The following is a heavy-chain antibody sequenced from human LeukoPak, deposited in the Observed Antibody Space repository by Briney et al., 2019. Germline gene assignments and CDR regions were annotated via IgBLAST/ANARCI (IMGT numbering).Heavy chain of an antibody. CDR3: VRVLRLGINYYFDY. V-gene: IGHV4-4*07. CDR2: IYTSGST. Sequence: SETLSLTCTVSGGSISSYYWSWIRQPAGKGLEWIGRIYTSGSTNYNPSLKSRVTMSVDTSKNQFSLKLSPVTAADTAVYYCVRVLRLGINYYFDYWGQGTLVTVSS. J-gene: IGHJ4*02. CDR1: GGSISSYY. D-gene: IGHD3-3*01.